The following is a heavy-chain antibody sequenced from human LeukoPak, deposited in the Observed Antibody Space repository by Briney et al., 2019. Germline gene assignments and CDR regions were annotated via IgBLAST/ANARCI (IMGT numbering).Heavy chain of an antibody. J-gene: IGHJ4*02. CDR2: INAGNGNT. V-gene: IGHV1-3*01. CDR3: ARDGGYCSSTSCYSFDY. Sequence: GASVKVSCKASGYTFTSYAMHWVRQAPGQRLEWMGWINAGNGNTKYSQEFQGRVTITRDTSASTAYMELSSLRSEDTAVYYCARDGGYCSSTSCYSFDYWGQGTLVTVSS. D-gene: IGHD2-2*01. CDR1: GYTFTSYA.